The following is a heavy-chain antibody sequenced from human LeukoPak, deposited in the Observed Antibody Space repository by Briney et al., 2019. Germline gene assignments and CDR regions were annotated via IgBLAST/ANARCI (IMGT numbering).Heavy chain of an antibody. V-gene: IGHV3-23*01. Sequence: PGGSLRLSCAASGFTFSSYAMTWVRQAPEKGLQWVSTISVSGENTYYADSVKGRFTISRDISKSTLYLQMNSLRDEDTALYYCAKYGSGTYYNGLHWGQGTLVTVSS. CDR3: AKYGSGTYYNGLH. J-gene: IGHJ4*02. CDR1: GFTFSSYA. D-gene: IGHD3-10*01. CDR2: ISVSGENT.